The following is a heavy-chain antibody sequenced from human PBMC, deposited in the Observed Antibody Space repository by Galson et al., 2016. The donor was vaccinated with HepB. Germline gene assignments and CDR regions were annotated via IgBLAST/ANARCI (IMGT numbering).Heavy chain of an antibody. Sequence: SETLSLTCAVSADSISGYNYYWGWIRQPPGKGLECVGYISYSGNTYYNPSLKSRVTISVDTSKNQFSMNLSSVTAADTAIYYRARHIYGRGMGVWGQGTTVTVSS. J-gene: IGHJ6*02. V-gene: IGHV4-39*01. CDR2: ISYSGNT. D-gene: IGHD2-2*02. CDR1: ADSISGYNYY. CDR3: ARHIYGRGMGV.